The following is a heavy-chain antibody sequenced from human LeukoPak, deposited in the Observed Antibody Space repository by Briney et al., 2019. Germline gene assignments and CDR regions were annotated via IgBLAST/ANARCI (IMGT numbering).Heavy chain of an antibody. CDR1: GFTFSSYG. CDR2: IWYDGSNK. V-gene: IGHV3-33*06. J-gene: IGHJ4*02. CDR3: AKERDFWSCYYTGLDY. D-gene: IGHD3-3*01. Sequence: PGRSLRLSCAASGFTFSSYGMHWVRQAPGKGLEWVAVIWYDGSNKYYADSVKGRFTISRDNSKNTLYLQMNSLIAEDTAVYYCAKERDFWSCYYTGLDYWGQGTLVTVSS.